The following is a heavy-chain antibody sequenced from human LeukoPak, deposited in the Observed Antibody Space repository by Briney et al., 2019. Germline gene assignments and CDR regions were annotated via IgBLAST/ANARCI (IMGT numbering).Heavy chain of an antibody. CDR2: IYPNNGNT. V-gene: IGHV1-18*01. Sequence: ASVKVSCKASDYTFTTYGISWVRQAPGQGLEWMGWIYPNNGNTNYAQKLQGRVTMTTDTSTSTAYMELRSLRSDDTAVYYCARDQSEGVVRGVSPSDYWGQGALVTVSS. CDR3: ARDQSEGVVRGVSPSDY. J-gene: IGHJ4*02. CDR1: DYTFTTYG. D-gene: IGHD3-10*01.